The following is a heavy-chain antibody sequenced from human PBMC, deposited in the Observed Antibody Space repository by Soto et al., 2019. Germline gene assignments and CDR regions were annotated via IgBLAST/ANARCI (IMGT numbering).Heavy chain of an antibody. V-gene: IGHV4-59*08. CDR2: IYYSGST. J-gene: IGHJ4*02. CDR3: ARLGCSGGSCPLDY. CDR1: GGSISSCY. D-gene: IGHD2-15*01. Sequence: PSETLSLTCTVSGGSISSCYWSWIRQPPGKGLEWIGYIYYSGSTNYNPSLKSRVTISVDTSKNQFSLKLSSVTAADTAVYYCARLGCSGGSCPLDYWGQGTLVTVSS.